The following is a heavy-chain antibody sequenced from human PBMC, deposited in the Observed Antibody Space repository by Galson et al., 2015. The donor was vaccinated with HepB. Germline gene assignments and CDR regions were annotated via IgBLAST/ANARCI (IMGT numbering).Heavy chain of an antibody. Sequence: SVKVSCKASGFTFTSSAVQWVRQARGQRLEWIGWIVVGSGNTNYAQKFQERVTITRDMSTSTAYMELSSLRSEDTAVYYCAAESSIAVAGTGDYWGQGTLVTVSS. CDR1: GFTFTSSA. J-gene: IGHJ4*02. CDR2: IVVGSGNT. D-gene: IGHD6-19*01. CDR3: AAESSIAVAGTGDY. V-gene: IGHV1-58*01.